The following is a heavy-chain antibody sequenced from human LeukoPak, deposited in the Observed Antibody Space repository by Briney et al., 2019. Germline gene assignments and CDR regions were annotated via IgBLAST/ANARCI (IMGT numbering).Heavy chain of an antibody. V-gene: IGHV3-48*03. D-gene: IGHD3-10*02. CDR3: AELGITMIGGV. Sequence: GGSLRLSCAASGFTFSSYEMNWVRQAPGKGLEWVSYISSSCSTIYYADSVKGRFTMSRDNAENSLYLQMNSLRAEDTAVYYCAELGITMIGGVWGKGTTVTISS. J-gene: IGHJ6*04. CDR2: ISSSCSTI. CDR1: GFTFSSYE.